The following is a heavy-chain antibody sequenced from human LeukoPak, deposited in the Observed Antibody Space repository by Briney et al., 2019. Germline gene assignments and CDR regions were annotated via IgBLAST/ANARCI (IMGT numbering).Heavy chain of an antibody. Sequence: GGSLRLSCAASGFTVSSNYMSWVRQAPGKGLEWVSVIYSGDSTQYADSVKGRFTISRDNSKNTLYLQMNSLRAEDTAVYYCAKVRMFCSSTSCQHYYYYGMDVWGQGTTVTVSS. CDR1: GFTVSSNY. V-gene: IGHV3-53*05. J-gene: IGHJ6*02. CDR2: IYSGDST. D-gene: IGHD2-2*01. CDR3: AKVRMFCSSTSCQHYYYYGMDV.